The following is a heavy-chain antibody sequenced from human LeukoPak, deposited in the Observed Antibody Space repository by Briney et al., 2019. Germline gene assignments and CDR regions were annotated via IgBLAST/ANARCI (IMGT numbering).Heavy chain of an antibody. D-gene: IGHD4-23*01. J-gene: IGHJ4*02. Sequence: SETLSLTCAVYGGSFSGYYWSWIRQPPGKGLEWIGEINHSGSTNYNPSLKSRVTISVDTSKNQFSLKLSSVTAADTAVYYCARDTRTRPGGYYFDYWGQGTLVTVSS. CDR1: GGSFSGYY. CDR3: ARDTRTRPGGYYFDY. V-gene: IGHV4-34*01. CDR2: INHSGST.